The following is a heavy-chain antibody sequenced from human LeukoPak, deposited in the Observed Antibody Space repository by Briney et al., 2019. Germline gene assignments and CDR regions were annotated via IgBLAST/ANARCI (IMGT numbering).Heavy chain of an antibody. CDR1: GFTFSSYA. J-gene: IGHJ4*02. Sequence: GGSLRLSCAASGFTFSSYAMSWVRQAPGKGLEWVSVISGSGGSTYYADSVKGRFTISRDNSKNTLYLQMNSLRAEDTAVYNCASERQYSGSGYDSFVSSAFDYWGQGTLVTVSS. CDR3: ASERQYSGSGYDSFVSSAFDY. D-gene: IGHD1-26*01. CDR2: ISGSGGST. V-gene: IGHV3-23*01.